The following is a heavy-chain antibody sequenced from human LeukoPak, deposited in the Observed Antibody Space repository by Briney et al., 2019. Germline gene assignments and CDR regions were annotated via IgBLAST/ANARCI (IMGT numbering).Heavy chain of an antibody. J-gene: IGHJ4*02. CDR3: ARAYDWNEDFYDY. V-gene: IGHV4-39*01. CDR2: IYYSGST. D-gene: IGHD1-20*01. CDR1: GGSISSTSYY. Sequence: SETLSLTCTVSGGSISSTSYYWGWIRQPPGKGLEWIGSIYYSGSTYYNPSLKSRVTISVDTSKNQFSLKVSPVTAADTAVYYCARAYDWNEDFYDYWGQGTLVKVSS.